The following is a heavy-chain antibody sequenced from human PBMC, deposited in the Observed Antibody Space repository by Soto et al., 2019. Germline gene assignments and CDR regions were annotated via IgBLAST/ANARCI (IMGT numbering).Heavy chain of an antibody. V-gene: IGHV4-39*01. CDR2: IYYSGST. J-gene: IGHJ4*02. CDR3: ARRSGSFDFDY. Sequence: QLQLQESGPGLVKPSETLSLTCTVSGGSISSSSYYWGWIRQPPGKGLEWIGSIYYSGSTYYNPSLKRRVTISVDTSKNQFSLKLSSVTAADTAVYYCARRSGSFDFDYWGQGTLVTVSS. CDR1: GGSISSSSYY. D-gene: IGHD1-26*01.